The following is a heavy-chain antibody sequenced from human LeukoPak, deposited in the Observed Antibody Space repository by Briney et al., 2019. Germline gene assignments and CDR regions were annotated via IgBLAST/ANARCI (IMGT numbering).Heavy chain of an antibody. CDR1: GFTFSTYA. J-gene: IGHJ4*02. D-gene: IGHD2-15*01. Sequence: GGSLTLSCAASGFTFSTYAMSWVRQAPGKGLEWISIISSGGDTYYADSVKGRFTISRDNYKNTLDLQMSSLRAEDTAVYYCAKGVGGYYFDYWGQGTLVTVSS. CDR2: ISSGGDT. V-gene: IGHV3-23*01. CDR3: AKGVGGYYFDY.